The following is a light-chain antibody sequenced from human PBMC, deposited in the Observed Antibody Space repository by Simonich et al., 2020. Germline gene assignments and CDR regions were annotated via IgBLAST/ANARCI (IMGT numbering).Light chain of an antibody. CDR1: VLAKKY. CDR2: KDS. V-gene: IGLV3-27*01. Sequence: SYELTQPSSVSVSPGQTARITCSGDVLAKKYARWFQQKPGQAPVLGIYKDSERPSGFPERFSGSSSRTTVTFTISGAQVEDEADYYCYSAADNNVVFGGGTKLTVL. CDR3: YSAADNNVV. J-gene: IGLJ2*01.